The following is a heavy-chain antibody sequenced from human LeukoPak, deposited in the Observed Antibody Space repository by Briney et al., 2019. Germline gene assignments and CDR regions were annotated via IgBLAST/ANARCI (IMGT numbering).Heavy chain of an antibody. Sequence: GGSLRLSCAASGFTFRGFAMSWVRQAPGKGLEWVSGIIGSGRTTFYADSVKGRVTISRDNYKNTLYLKMNSLRAEDTAIYYCAKKEGDTYFSWYMDVWGKGTTVTVSS. CDR3: AKKEGDTYFSWYMDV. CDR1: GFTFRGFA. CDR2: IIGSGRTT. J-gene: IGHJ6*03. V-gene: IGHV3-23*01. D-gene: IGHD2-21*01.